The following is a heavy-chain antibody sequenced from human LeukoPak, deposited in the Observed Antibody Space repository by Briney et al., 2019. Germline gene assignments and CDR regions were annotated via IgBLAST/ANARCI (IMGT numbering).Heavy chain of an antibody. CDR1: GFTFSSYA. Sequence: GGSLRLSCAASGFTFSSYAMHWVRQAPGKGLEWVAVISYDGSDKYYADSVKGRFTISRDNSKNTLYLQMNSLRAEDTAVYSCARGGNYYDTGGYYYEYFDYWGQEPWSPSPQ. CDR2: ISYDGSDK. D-gene: IGHD3-22*01. CDR3: ARGGNYYDTGGYYYEYFDY. V-gene: IGHV3-30-3*01. J-gene: IGHJ4*01.